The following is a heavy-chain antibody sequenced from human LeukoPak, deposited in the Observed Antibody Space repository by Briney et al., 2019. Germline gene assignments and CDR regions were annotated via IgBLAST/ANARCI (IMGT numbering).Heavy chain of an antibody. J-gene: IGHJ5*02. V-gene: IGHV4-34*01. CDR2: INHSGST. CDR3: ANYGSGSYRFDP. Sequence: SETLSLTCAVYGGSFSGYYWSWIRQPPGKGLEWIGEINHSGSTNYNPSLKSRVTISVDTSKNQFSLKLSSVTAADTAVYYCANYGSGSYRFDPWGQGTLVTVSS. CDR1: GGSFSGYY. D-gene: IGHD3-10*01.